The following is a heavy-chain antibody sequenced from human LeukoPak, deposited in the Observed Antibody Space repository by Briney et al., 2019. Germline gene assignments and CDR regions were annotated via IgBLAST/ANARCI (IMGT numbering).Heavy chain of an antibody. CDR1: GFTFGDYA. J-gene: IGHJ4*02. CDR3: TRADSSGYYSDY. V-gene: IGHV3-49*04. D-gene: IGHD3-22*01. Sequence: GGSLRLSCTASGFTFGDYAMSWVRQAPGKGLEWVGFIRSKAYGGTTEYAASVKGRFTISRDDSKSIAYLQMNSLKTEDTAVYYCTRADSSGYYSDYWGQGTLVTVSS. CDR2: IRSKAYGGTT.